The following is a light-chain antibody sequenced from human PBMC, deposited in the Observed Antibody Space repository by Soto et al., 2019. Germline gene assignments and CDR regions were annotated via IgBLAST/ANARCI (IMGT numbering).Light chain of an antibody. V-gene: IGKV3-11*01. CDR3: LQRGNWPLYT. CDR2: DAS. CDR1: QSISNY. J-gene: IGKJ2*01. Sequence: EIVLTQSPVTLSLSPGERATLSCRASQSISNYLAWYQQKPGQAPRLLIYDASNRATGIPARFRGSGSKTDFTLTISSLEPEDFAVYYCLQRGNWPLYTFGQGTKLEIK.